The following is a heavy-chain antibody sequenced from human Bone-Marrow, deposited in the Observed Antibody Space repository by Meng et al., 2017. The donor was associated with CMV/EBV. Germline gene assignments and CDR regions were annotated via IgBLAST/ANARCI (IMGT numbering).Heavy chain of an antibody. V-gene: IGHV3-21*01. Sequence: GKSLKISCAASGFTFSSYSMNWVRQAPGKGLEWVSSISSSSSYIYYADSVKGRFTISRDNAKNSLYLQMNSLRAEDTAVYYCARAKPLITIFGVVIDAFDIWGQGTMVTVSS. J-gene: IGHJ3*02. CDR1: GFTFSSYS. CDR3: ARAKPLITIFGVVIDAFDI. D-gene: IGHD3-3*01. CDR2: ISSSSSYI.